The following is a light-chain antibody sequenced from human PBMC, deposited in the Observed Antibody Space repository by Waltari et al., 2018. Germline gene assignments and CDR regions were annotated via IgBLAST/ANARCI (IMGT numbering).Light chain of an antibody. Sequence: QSVVTQPPSVSGTPGQRVTSSCSGSYCNIGYKTATWYQQLPETAPKLLIYSNDRRPSGVPDRFSGSKSGTSASLGISGLQSEDEADYYCAAWDDSLNGHMVFGGGTKVTVL. CDR3: AAWDDSLNGHMV. V-gene: IGLV1-44*01. CDR1: YCNIGYKT. CDR2: SND. J-gene: IGLJ2*01.